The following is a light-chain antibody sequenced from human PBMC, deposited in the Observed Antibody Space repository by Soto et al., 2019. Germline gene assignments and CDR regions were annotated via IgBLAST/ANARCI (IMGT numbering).Light chain of an antibody. CDR1: QRIIRW. V-gene: IGKV1-5*01. CDR2: EAS. CDR3: QQYSGYPMT. Sequence: DIQMTQSPSTLSASVGDRVTITCRASQRIIRWLAWYQQKPGKAPKLLMYEASSLESGVPSRFSGSGSGTEFTLAVSSLQPDDFATSYCQQYSGYPMTFGQGTKVEIK. J-gene: IGKJ1*01.